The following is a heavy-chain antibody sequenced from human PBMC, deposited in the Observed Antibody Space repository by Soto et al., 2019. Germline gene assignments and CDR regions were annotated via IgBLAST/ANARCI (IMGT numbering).Heavy chain of an antibody. CDR1: GFSLSTSGVV. J-gene: IGHJ4*02. D-gene: IGHD5-12*01. CDR2: IYWDDDK. Sequence: QITLKESGPTLVKPTQTLTLTCTFSGFSLSTSGVVVGWISQPPGKALEWLALIYWDDDKRYSPSLKSRLTIPKDTTKNRVVLTMTNMDPVDTATYFCAHISGGYDNFDYWGQGTLVTVSS. CDR3: AHISGGYDNFDY. V-gene: IGHV2-5*02.